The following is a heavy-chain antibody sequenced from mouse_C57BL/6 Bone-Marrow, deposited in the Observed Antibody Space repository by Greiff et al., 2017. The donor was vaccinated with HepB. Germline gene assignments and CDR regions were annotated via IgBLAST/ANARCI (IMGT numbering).Heavy chain of an antibody. J-gene: IGHJ1*03. D-gene: IGHD2-4*01. V-gene: IGHV3-6*01. CDR3: ARDLRDYDCYWYFDV. CDR2: ISYDGSN. CDR1: GYSITSGYY. Sequence: EVKLVESGPGLVKPSQSLSLTCSVTGYSITSGYYWNWIRQFPGNKLEWMGYISYDGSNNYNPSLKNRISITRDTSKNQFFLKLNSVTTEDTATYYCARDLRDYDCYWYFDVWGTGTTVTVSS.